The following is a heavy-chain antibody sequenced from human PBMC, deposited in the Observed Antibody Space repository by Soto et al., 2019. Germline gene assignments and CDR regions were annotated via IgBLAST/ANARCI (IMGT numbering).Heavy chain of an antibody. CDR3: ADPVPAHTHYDYYDMDV. V-gene: IGHV3-23*01. J-gene: IGHJ6*02. CDR2: ISNSGDTI. Sequence: EVQLLESGGGLVQPGGSLRLSCVASGFTFSYYTMSWVRQAPGKGLEWVSGISNSGDTIYYADSVKGRFTISRDNFKNTLYMQMNSLRADDTDVYDCADPVPAHTHYDYYDMDVWGQGTTVTVSS. D-gene: IGHD2-2*01. CDR1: GFTFSYYT.